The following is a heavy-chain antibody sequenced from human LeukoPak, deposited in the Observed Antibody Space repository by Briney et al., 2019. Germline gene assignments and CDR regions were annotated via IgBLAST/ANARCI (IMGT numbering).Heavy chain of an antibody. D-gene: IGHD3-9*01. CDR1: GFTFDDYA. V-gene: IGHV3-9*01. Sequence: PGGSLRLSCAASGFTFDDYAMHWVRHAPGKGLEWVSGISWNSGSIGYADSVKGRFTISRDNAKNSLYLQMNSLRAEDTALYYCAKDFDHVGYFDYWGQGTLVTVSS. CDR2: ISWNSGSI. J-gene: IGHJ4*02. CDR3: AKDFDHVGYFDY.